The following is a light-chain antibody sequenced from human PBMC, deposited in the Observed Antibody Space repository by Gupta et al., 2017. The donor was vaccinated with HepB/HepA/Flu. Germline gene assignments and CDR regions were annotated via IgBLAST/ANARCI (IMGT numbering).Light chain of an antibody. CDR2: DVS. CDR3: SSYTSSSTLDWV. J-gene: IGLJ3*02. Sequence: QSALTQPASVSGSPGQSITISCTGTSSDVGGYNYVSWYQQHPGKAPNLMLYDVSNRHSGVANRFSGSKSGNTAALTISGLQAEDEADYYCSSYTSSSTLDWVFGGGTKLTVL. CDR1: SSDVGGYNY. V-gene: IGLV2-14*01.